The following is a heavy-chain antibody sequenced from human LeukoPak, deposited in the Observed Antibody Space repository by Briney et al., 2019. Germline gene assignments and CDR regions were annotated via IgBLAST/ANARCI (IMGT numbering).Heavy chain of an antibody. CDR1: GGSISSGSYY. D-gene: IGHD3-22*01. V-gene: IGHV4-61*02. CDR2: IYTSGST. CDR3: ARTYYYDSSGRPFDY. Sequence: SETLSLTCTVSGGSISSGSYYWSWIRQPAGKGLEWIGGIYTSGSTNYNPSLKSRVTISVDTSKNQFSLKLSSVTAADTAVYYCARTYYYDSSGRPFDYWGQGTLVTVSS. J-gene: IGHJ4*02.